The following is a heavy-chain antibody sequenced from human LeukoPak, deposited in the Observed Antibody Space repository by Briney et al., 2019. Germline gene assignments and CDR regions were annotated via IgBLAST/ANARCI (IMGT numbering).Heavy chain of an antibody. V-gene: IGHV3-74*01. CDR2: INSDETIS. Sequence: GGSLRLSCAASGFTFSSYWMHWVRQVPNQGLMWVSRINSDETISEYVDSVNGRFTISRDNAKNTLYLQMKSLRAEDTAVYYCVINRGIAAADDYWGQGTLVTVSS. CDR3: VINRGIAAADDY. D-gene: IGHD6-13*01. J-gene: IGHJ4*02. CDR1: GFTFSSYW.